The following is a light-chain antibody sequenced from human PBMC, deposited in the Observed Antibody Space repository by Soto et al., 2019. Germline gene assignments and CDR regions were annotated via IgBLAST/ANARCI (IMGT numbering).Light chain of an antibody. CDR1: SSDIGGYNY. Sequence: QSALTQPPSASGSPGQSVTISCTGTSSDIGGYNYVSWYQQHPGKAPKVMIYEVSKRPSGVPDRFSGSKSGNTASLTVSGLQAEDEADYYCCSYADVNIVVFGGGTKLTVL. J-gene: IGLJ2*01. CDR2: EVS. CDR3: CSYADVNIVV. V-gene: IGLV2-8*01.